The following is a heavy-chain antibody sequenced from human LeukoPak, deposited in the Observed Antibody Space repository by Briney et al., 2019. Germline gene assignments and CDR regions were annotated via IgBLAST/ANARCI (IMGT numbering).Heavy chain of an antibody. Sequence: ASVKVSCTASGYTFTSYYMHWVRQAPGQGLEWMGIINPSGGSTSYAQKFQGRVTMTRDMSTSTVYMELSSLRSEDTAVYYCASGPRVATTEFNYWGRGTLVTVSS. CDR3: ASGPRVATTEFNY. D-gene: IGHD5-12*01. J-gene: IGHJ4*02. CDR1: GYTFTSYY. CDR2: INPSGGST. V-gene: IGHV1-46*01.